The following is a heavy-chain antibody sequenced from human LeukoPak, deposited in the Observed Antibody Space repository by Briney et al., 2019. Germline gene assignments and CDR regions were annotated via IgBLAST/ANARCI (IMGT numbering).Heavy chain of an antibody. CDR1: GGSISSSSYY. V-gene: IGHV4-39*01. Sequence: PSETLSLTCTVSGGSISSSSYYWGWLRQPPGKGLEWIGSIYYSGSTYYNPSLKSRVTISVDTSKNQFSLKLSSVTAADTAVYYCARGKAGYSYGSYFDYWGQGTLVTVSS. CDR2: IYYSGST. D-gene: IGHD5-18*01. J-gene: IGHJ4*02. CDR3: ARGKAGYSYGSYFDY.